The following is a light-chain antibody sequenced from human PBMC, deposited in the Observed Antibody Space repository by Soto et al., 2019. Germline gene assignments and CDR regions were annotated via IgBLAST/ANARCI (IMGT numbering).Light chain of an antibody. CDR3: QHLKNYPPFT. Sequence: IQLTQSPSSLSASVGDRVSITCRASQDIKTYLAWYQQKRGKAPKLLISGTFTLQSGVPSRFNGSGSGTDFTLTISRLQPEDFATYYCQHLKNYPPFTFGPGTKVDLE. V-gene: IGKV1-9*01. CDR1: QDIKTY. J-gene: IGKJ3*01. CDR2: GTF.